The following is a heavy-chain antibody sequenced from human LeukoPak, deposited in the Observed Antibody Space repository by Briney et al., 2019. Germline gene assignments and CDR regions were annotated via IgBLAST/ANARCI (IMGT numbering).Heavy chain of an antibody. D-gene: IGHD3-22*01. J-gene: IGHJ6*02. V-gene: IGHV1-2*02. CDR3: ARDGRPPSGYYPYYYYYGMDV. CDR1: GYTFTGYY. Sequence: ASVKVSCKASGYTFTGYYMHLVRQAPGQGLEWMGWINPNSGGTNYAQKFQGRVTMTRDTSTSTVYMELSSLRSEDTAVYYCARDGRPPSGYYPYYYYYGMDVWGQGTTVTVSS. CDR2: INPNSGGT.